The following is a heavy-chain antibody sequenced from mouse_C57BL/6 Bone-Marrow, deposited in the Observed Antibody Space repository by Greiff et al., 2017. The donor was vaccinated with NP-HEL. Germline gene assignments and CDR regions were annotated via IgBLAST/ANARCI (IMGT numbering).Heavy chain of an antibody. D-gene: IGHD2-12*01. Sequence: EVQVVESGGDLVKPGGSLKLSCAASGFTFSSYGMSWVRQTPDKRLEWVATISSGGSYTYYPDSVKGRFTISRGNAKNTLYLQMSSLKSEDTAMYYWARPNDLGPGAWFAYWGQGTLVTVSA. J-gene: IGHJ3*01. CDR2: ISSGGSYT. V-gene: IGHV5-6*01. CDR1: GFTFSSYG. CDR3: ARPNDLGPGAWFAY.